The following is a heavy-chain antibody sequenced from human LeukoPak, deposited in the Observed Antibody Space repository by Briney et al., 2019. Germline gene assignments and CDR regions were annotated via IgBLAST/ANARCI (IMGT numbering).Heavy chain of an antibody. CDR3: AKDYDYVWGSYRIDY. V-gene: IGHV3-30*18. CDR1: GFTFSSYG. Sequence: GGSLRLSCAASGFTFSSYGMHWGRQAPGKGLEWVAVISYDGSNKYYADSVKGRFTISRDNSKNTLYLQMNSLRAEDTAVYYCAKDYDYVWGSYRIDYWGQGTLVTVSS. CDR2: ISYDGSNK. D-gene: IGHD3-16*02. J-gene: IGHJ4*02.